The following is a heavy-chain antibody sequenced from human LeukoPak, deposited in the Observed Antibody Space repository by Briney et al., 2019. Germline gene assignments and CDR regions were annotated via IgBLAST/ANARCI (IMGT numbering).Heavy chain of an antibody. CDR2: ISPSGSTI. J-gene: IGHJ3*02. CDR1: GFTFSNYE. CDR3: GRGGYCSGGTCYRFNAFDI. V-gene: IGHV3-48*03. Sequence: GGSLRLSCATSGFTFSNYEMNWVRQAPGKGLEWVSYISPSGSTIYYTDSVKGRFAISTDNAKNSLYLQMNSLRAEDTAVYYCGRGGYCSGGTCYRFNAFDIWGQGTTVTVSS. D-gene: IGHD2-15*01.